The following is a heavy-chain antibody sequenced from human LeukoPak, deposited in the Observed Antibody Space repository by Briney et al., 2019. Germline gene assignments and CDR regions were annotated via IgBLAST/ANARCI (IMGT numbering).Heavy chain of an antibody. CDR2: INHSGST. CDR3: ARGQGTVTTH. D-gene: IGHD4-17*01. V-gene: IGHV4-34*01. Sequence: PSETLSLTCAVYGGSFSGYYWSWIRQPPGKGLEWIGEINHSGSTDYNPSLKSRVTISVDTSKNQFSLKLSSVTAADTAVYYCARGQGTVTTHWGQGTLVTVSS. J-gene: IGHJ4*02. CDR1: GGSFSGYY.